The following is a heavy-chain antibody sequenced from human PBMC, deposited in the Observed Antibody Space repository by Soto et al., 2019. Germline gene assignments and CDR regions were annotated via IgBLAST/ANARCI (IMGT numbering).Heavy chain of an antibody. V-gene: IGHV1-69*06. CDR2: IIPIFGTA. CDR3: ARRHYDILTGYLPFYYYYGMDV. Sequence: GASVKVSCKSSGGTFSSYAISWVRQAPGQGLEWMGGIIPIFGTANYAQKFPGRVTITADKSTSTAYMELSSLRSEDTAVYYCARRHYDILTGYLPFYYYYGMDVWGQGTTVTVSS. CDR1: GGTFSSYA. D-gene: IGHD3-9*01. J-gene: IGHJ6*02.